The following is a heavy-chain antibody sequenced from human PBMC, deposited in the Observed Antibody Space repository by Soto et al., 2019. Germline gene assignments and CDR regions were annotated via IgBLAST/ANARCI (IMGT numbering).Heavy chain of an antibody. CDR3: ARSVFP. V-gene: IGHV4-59*12. Sequence: SETLSLTCTVSGGSISSYYWSWTRQTPGKGLEWIGYIFYFGSTNYNPSLKSRVTLSIDTSKNQFSLKLSSVTAADTAVYYCARSVFPWGQGTLVTVSS. CDR1: GGSISSYY. J-gene: IGHJ5*02. CDR2: IFYFGST. D-gene: IGHD2-8*01.